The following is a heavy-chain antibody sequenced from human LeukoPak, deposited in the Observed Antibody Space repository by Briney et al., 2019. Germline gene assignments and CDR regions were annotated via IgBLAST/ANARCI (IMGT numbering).Heavy chain of an antibody. V-gene: IGHV3-64D*06. Sequence: GGSLRLSCSASGFTFTSFAMHWVRQAPRKGLEYVSAISSSGSNIFYADSVKGRFTISRDNSKSTLYPQMSGLRTDDTAVYYCVRDLRGVEPPPPHQKYWGQGTLVTVSS. D-gene: IGHD1-14*01. CDR3: VRDLRGVEPPPPHQKY. CDR2: ISSSGSNI. J-gene: IGHJ4*02. CDR1: GFTFTSFA.